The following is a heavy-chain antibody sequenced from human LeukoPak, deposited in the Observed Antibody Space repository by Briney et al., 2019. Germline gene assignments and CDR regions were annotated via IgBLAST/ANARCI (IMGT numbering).Heavy chain of an antibody. D-gene: IGHD3-10*01. CDR1: GGSVSSSSYY. CDR3: ARRLHLWHPFDY. CDR2: IYYSGST. J-gene: IGHJ4*02. V-gene: IGHV4-39*01. Sequence: SETLSLTCTVSGGSVSSSSYYWGWIRQPPGKGLEWIGSIYYSGSTYHNPSLKSRVTISVDTSKNQFSLKLSSVTAADTAVYYCARRLHLWHPFDYWGQGTLVTVSS.